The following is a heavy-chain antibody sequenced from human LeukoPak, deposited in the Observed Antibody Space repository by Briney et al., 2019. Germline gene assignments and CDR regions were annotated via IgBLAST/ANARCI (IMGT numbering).Heavy chain of an antibody. V-gene: IGHV4-34*01. J-gene: IGHJ4*02. Sequence: SETLSLTCAVYGGSFSGYYWSWIRQPPGKGLEWIGEINHSGSTNYNPSLKSRVTISVDTSKNQFSLKLSSVTAADTAVYYCARQNNYRSGSYYWGQGTLVTVSS. CDR2: INHSGST. D-gene: IGHD3-10*01. CDR1: GGSFSGYY. CDR3: ARQNNYRSGSYY.